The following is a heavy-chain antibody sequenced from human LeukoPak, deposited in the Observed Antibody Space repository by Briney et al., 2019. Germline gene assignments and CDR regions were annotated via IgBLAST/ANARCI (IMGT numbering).Heavy chain of an antibody. J-gene: IGHJ4*02. Sequence: GASVWGSCKASGDTFTSDGVRWVRQAPGEGLVRRGWISAYNGNTNYAQKLQGRVTMTTDTSTSTAYMELRSLRSDDTAVYYCARAVPSLSPMSDYWGQGTLVTVSS. CDR1: GDTFTSDG. D-gene: IGHD2/OR15-2a*01. V-gene: IGHV1-18*01. CDR2: ISAYNGNT. CDR3: ARAVPSLSPMSDY.